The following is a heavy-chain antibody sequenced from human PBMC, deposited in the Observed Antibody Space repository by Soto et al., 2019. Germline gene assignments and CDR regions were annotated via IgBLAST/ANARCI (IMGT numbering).Heavy chain of an antibody. V-gene: IGHV4-31*03. Sequence: QVQLQESGPGLVKPSQTLSLTCTVSGGSISSGGYYWSWIRQHPGKGLEWIGYIYYSGSTYYNPSLKGRVTISVDTSKNQFSLKLSSVTAADTAVYYCARDPIAAPTDYYYGMDVWGQGTTVTVSS. CDR3: ARDPIAAPTDYYYGMDV. D-gene: IGHD6-6*01. J-gene: IGHJ6*02. CDR1: GGSISSGGYY. CDR2: IYYSGST.